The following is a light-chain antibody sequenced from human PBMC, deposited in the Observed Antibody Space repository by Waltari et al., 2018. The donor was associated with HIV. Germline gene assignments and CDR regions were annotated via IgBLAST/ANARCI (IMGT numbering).Light chain of an antibody. CDR3: QQSDSLPYT. Sequence: DIQMTQSPSSLSALVGARVTITCRASQSIATFLNWYQQKPGKAPTLLISTASNLQSGVPSRFSGSGSGTDFTLTISTLQPVDIATYYCQQSDSLPYTFGQGTKLEIK. V-gene: IGKV1-39*01. J-gene: IGKJ2*01. CDR2: TAS. CDR1: QSIATF.